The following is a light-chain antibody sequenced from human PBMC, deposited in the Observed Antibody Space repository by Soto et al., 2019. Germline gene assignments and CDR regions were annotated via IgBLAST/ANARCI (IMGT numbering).Light chain of an antibody. CDR1: SSDVAGYNY. Sequence: QSALTQPRSVSGSPGQSVTISCTGTSSDVAGYNYVSWYQQHPGQAPKVMIYDVSDRPSGIPARFSGSKSDNKASLTISGLQAEDEADYYCFSYAGSYSWVFGGGTKVTVL. CDR3: FSYAGSYSWV. J-gene: IGLJ3*02. V-gene: IGLV2-11*01. CDR2: DVS.